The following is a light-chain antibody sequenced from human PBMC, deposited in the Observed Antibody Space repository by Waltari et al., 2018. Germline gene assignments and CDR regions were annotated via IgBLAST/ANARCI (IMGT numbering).Light chain of an antibody. J-gene: IGKJ5*01. Sequence: DIQITQSPSSLSASVGDRLTITCQATEDITNYLNWYQQKPGKAPKLLIYEASNLETGVPSRFSGSGSGTDFTFAISSLQPEDVATYYCQQYHDLPTFGQGTRLEIK. CDR1: EDITNY. CDR3: QQYHDLPT. CDR2: EAS. V-gene: IGKV1-33*01.